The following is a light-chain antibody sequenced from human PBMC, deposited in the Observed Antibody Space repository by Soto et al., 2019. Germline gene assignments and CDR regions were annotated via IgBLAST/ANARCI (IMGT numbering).Light chain of an antibody. CDR2: WAS. J-gene: IGKJ2*01. Sequence: DIVMTQSPDSLAMSLGERATINCKSSQSVLYTSDNKNYLAWYQQKAGQPPKVLIFWASTRESGVPDRFSGSGSGTDFTLTISSLQAEDVAVYYCQQYYSSPPTFGQGTKLEIK. V-gene: IGKV4-1*01. CDR3: QQYYSSPPT. CDR1: QSVLYTSDNKNY.